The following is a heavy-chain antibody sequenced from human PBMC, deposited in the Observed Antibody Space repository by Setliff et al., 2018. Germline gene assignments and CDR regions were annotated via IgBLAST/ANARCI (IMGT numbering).Heavy chain of an antibody. Sequence: ASVKVSCKASGYTFTGHYIHWVRQAPGQGLEWMGWTNPRTGVTNYAQKFKGRVTMTRDTSITTVYMDLSSLKSDDTAVYYCARGTDYHGSGSYWAKDVWGKGTTVTAPQ. D-gene: IGHD3-10*01. J-gene: IGHJ6*04. CDR2: TNPRTGVT. CDR3: ARGTDYHGSGSYWAKDV. CDR1: GYTFTGHY. V-gene: IGHV1-2*02.